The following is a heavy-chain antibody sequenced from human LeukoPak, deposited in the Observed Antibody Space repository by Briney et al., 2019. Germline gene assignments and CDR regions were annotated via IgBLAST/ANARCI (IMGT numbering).Heavy chain of an antibody. CDR2: IIPIFGTA. CDR1: GGTFSSYA. D-gene: IGHD3-22*01. CDR3: ASWYYYDSSGSRYYFDY. J-gene: IGHJ4*02. V-gene: IGHV1-69*05. Sequence: SVKVSCKAPGGTFSSYAISWVRQAPGQGLEWMGGIIPIFGTANYAQKFQGRVTITTDESTSTAYMELSSLRSEDTAVYYCASWYYYDSSGSRYYFDYWGQGTLVTVSS.